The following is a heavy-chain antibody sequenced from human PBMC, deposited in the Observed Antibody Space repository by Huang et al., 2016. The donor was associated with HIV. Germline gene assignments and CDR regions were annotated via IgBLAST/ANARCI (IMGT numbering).Heavy chain of an antibody. CDR3: AKGGSAAAVLDF. J-gene: IGHJ4*02. V-gene: IGHV3-30*18. CDR2: RSYNAKTK. Sequence: VQLVESGGGVVQTGRSLRISCAASGFTFSSYGMHWVSQAPGKGMEWVAVRSYNAKTKCYAESVNSRFRISRDNSKTTVYLQLNSLRLEDTAVYYCAKGGSAAAVLDFWGQGTLVTVSS. D-gene: IGHD6-13*01. CDR1: GFTFSSYG.